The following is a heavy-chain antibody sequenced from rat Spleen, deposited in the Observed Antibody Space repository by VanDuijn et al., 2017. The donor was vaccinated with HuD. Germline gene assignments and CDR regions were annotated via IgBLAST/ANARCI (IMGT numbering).Heavy chain of an antibody. J-gene: IGHJ2*01. CDR1: GFTFSDYN. Sequence: EVQLAESGGGLVQPGRSLKLSCAASGFTFSDYNMAWVRQAPGKGLEWVASITNTGGSTYYPDSVKGRFTISRDNAKSTLYLQMNSLRSEDTATYYCTTVYGGYNHHFDYWGQGIMVTVSS. V-gene: IGHV5-20*01. CDR3: TTVYGGYNHHFDY. CDR2: ITNTGGST. D-gene: IGHD1-11*01.